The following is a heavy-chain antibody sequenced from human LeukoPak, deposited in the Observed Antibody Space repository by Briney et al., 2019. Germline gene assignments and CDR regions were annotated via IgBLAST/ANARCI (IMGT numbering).Heavy chain of an antibody. Sequence: ASVKVSCKASGYTFTGYYMHWVRQAPGQGLEWMGWINPNSGGTNYAQKFQGRVTMTRDTSISTAYMELSRLRSDDTAVYYCAREPEGGGSVRFDYWGQGTLVTVSS. V-gene: IGHV1-2*02. CDR2: INPNSGGT. CDR3: AREPEGGGSVRFDY. CDR1: GYTFTGYY. D-gene: IGHD6-19*01. J-gene: IGHJ4*02.